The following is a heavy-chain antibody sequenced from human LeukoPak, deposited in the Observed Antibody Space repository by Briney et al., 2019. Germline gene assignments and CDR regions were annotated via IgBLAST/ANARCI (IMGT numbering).Heavy chain of an antibody. CDR1: GYTFTSYD. CDR3: ARAQRIAARPGAEYFQH. D-gene: IGHD6-6*01. Sequence: ASVKVSCKASGYTFTSYDINWVRQATGQGLEWMGWMNPNSGNTGYAQKFQGRVTMTRNTSISTAYMELSSLRSEDTAVYYCARAQRIAARPGAEYFQHWGQGTLVTVSS. V-gene: IGHV1-8*01. CDR2: MNPNSGNT. J-gene: IGHJ1*01.